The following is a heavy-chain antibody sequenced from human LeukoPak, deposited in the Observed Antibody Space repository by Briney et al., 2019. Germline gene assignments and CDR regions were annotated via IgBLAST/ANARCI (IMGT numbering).Heavy chain of an antibody. J-gene: IGHJ4*02. CDR1: GFTFSSHW. Sequence: GGSLRLSCAASGFTFSSHWMSWVRQAPGKGPEWVANIKQDGTEIYYVDSVKGRFTISRDNAKNSLYLQMNSLRAEDTAVYYCARDGPLNLWTGYYFDYWGQGTLVTVSS. D-gene: IGHD3/OR15-3a*01. CDR3: ARDGPLNLWTGYYFDY. CDR2: IKQDGTEI. V-gene: IGHV3-7*01.